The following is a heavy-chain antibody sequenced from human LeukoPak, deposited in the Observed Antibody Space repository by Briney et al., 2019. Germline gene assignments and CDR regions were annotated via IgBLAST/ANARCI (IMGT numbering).Heavy chain of an antibody. V-gene: IGHV1-2*02. D-gene: IGHD3-3*01. J-gene: IGHJ4*02. CDR3: ARHNYDFDFDS. CDR2: ISPKSGGT. Sequence: ASVKVSCKASGYTFSDYYIHWVRQAPGQGLEWMGWISPKSGGTNYAQNLQGRVTMTRNTSINTAYMELSRLRPDDTAVYYCARHNYDFDFDSWGQGALVTVSS. CDR1: GYTFSDYY.